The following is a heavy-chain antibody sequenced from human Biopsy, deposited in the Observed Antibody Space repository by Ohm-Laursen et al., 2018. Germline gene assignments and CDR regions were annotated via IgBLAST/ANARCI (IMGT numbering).Heavy chain of an antibody. Sequence: SDTLSLTCTVTDKSINKYYWSWLRQPAGKGLEYIGRILFSGDTNPDYNPSLKSRVAMSVDTSKNQFSLRLSSVTAADTAVYYCARMPHFDYWGQGILVTVSS. J-gene: IGHJ4*02. CDR3: ARMPHFDY. CDR2: ILFSGDT. D-gene: IGHD2-2*01. V-gene: IGHV4-4*07. CDR1: DKSINKYY.